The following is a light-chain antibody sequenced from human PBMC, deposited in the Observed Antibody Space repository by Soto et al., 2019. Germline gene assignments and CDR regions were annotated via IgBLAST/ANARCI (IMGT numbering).Light chain of an antibody. J-gene: IGKJ3*01. CDR2: DAS. V-gene: IGKV3-11*01. Sequence: DIVLTQSPATLSLSPGERATLSCRASQSVSRDFAWYQQKPGQAPRLLIYDASNRATGIPARFSGSGSGTAFTLTINSLQPEDFAVYYCQLRHHFGPGTKVDFK. CDR1: QSVSRD. CDR3: QLRHH.